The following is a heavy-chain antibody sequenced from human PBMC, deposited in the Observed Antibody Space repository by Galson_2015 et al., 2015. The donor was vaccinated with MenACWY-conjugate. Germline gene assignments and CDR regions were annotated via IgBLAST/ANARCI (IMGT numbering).Heavy chain of an antibody. J-gene: IGHJ6*02. Sequence: SVKVSCKASGYTFTSYYMHWVRQAPGQGLEWMGIINPSGGSTSYAQKFQGRVTMTRDTSTSTVYMELSSLRSEDTAVYYCARSFLAAAGLYYYYGMDVWGQGTTVTVSS. CDR2: INPSGGST. V-gene: IGHV1-46*01. CDR1: GYTFTSYY. D-gene: IGHD6-13*01. CDR3: ARSFLAAAGLYYYYGMDV.